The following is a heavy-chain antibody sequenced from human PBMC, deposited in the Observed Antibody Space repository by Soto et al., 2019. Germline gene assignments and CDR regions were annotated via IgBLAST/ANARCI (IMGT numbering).Heavy chain of an antibody. J-gene: IGHJ4*02. CDR1: GFSLSNARMG. Sequence: GSGPTLVNPTETLTLTCTVSGFSLSNARMGVSWIRQPPGKALEWLAHIFSNDEKSYSTSLKSRLTISKDTSKSQVVLTMTNMDPVDTATSYCARISDSSSISDYYFDYWGQGTLVTVSS. CDR2: IFSNDEK. V-gene: IGHV2-26*01. CDR3: ARISDSSSISDYYFDY. D-gene: IGHD6-6*01.